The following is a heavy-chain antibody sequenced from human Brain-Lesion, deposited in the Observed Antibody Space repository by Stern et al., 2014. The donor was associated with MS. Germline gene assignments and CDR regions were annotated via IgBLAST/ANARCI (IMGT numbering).Heavy chain of an antibody. V-gene: IGHV3-7*01. Sequence: VQLVQSGGGLAQPGGSLRLSCAASGLSFSDYWMSWVRQAPGKGLEWVAYIKQDGSEKYYLDSVKGRFTISRDNTKNSISLQMNSLRAEDTAFYYCARGRDYFGPWGQGTLVTVPS. D-gene: IGHD3-10*01. CDR1: GLSFSDYW. CDR3: ARGRDYFGP. CDR2: IKQDGSEK. J-gene: IGHJ4*02.